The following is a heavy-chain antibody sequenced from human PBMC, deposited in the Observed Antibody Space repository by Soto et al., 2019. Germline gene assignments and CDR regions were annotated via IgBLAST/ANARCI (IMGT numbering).Heavy chain of an antibody. V-gene: IGHV3-21*06. J-gene: IGHJ4*02. CDR2: ISSTTNYI. Sequence: VGSLRLSCAASGFTFTRYSMNWVRQAPGKGLEWVASISSTTNYIYYGESLKGRLTISRDNAKNSMYLQMNTLRAEDTAVYYCARESEDLSSNLDDWGQGTLVTVSS. CDR1: GFTFTRYS. CDR3: ARESEDLSSNLDD.